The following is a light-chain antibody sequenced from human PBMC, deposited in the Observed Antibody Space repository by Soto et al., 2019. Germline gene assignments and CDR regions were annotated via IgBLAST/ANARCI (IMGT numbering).Light chain of an antibody. CDR2: KAS. Sequence: DSLMLQSPSTLFASVGDRVTISCQASQSVRYWLAWYQQKPGRAPKLLISKASILESGVPSRFSGSGSGTEFTLTISSLQPDDFATYFCQQYETYTFGQGTKVDIK. V-gene: IGKV1-5*03. CDR3: QQYETYT. J-gene: IGKJ1*01. CDR1: QSVRYW.